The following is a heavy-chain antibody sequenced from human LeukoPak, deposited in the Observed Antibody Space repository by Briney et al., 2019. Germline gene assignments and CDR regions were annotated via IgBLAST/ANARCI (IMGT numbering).Heavy chain of an antibody. Sequence: ASVKVSCKASGYTFTSYYMHWVRQAPGQGLEWMGIINPSGGSTSYAQKFQGRVTMTRDTSTSTVYMELSSLRSEDTAVYYCARGSAEGDFWSGYTPNWFDPWGQGTLVTVSS. CDR3: ARGSAEGDFWSGYTPNWFDP. J-gene: IGHJ5*02. V-gene: IGHV1-46*01. CDR2: INPSGGST. D-gene: IGHD3-3*01. CDR1: GYTFTSYY.